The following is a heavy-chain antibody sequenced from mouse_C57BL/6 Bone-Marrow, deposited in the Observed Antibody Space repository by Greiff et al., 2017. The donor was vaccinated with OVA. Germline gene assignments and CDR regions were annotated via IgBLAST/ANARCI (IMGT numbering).Heavy chain of an antibody. V-gene: IGHV1-55*01. CDR1: GYTFTSYW. CDR3: ARGGYDYDVYYFDY. Sequence: VQLQQPGAELVKPGASVKMSCKASGYTFTSYWITWVKQRPGQGLEWIGDIYPGSGSTNYNEKFKSKAILTVDTSSSTAYMQLSSLTSEDSAVYYCARGGYDYDVYYFDYWGQGTTLTVSS. D-gene: IGHD2-4*01. CDR2: IYPGSGST. J-gene: IGHJ2*01.